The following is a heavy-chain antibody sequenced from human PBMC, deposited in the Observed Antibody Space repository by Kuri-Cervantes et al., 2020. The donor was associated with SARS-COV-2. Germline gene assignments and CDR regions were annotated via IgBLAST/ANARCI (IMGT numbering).Heavy chain of an antibody. V-gene: IGHV3-23*01. CDR2: ISGSGGST. Sequence: GGSLRLSCAASGFTVSSNYMSWVRQAPGKGLEWVSAISGSGGSTYYADSVKGRFTISRDNSKNTLYLQMNSLRAEDTAVYYCAKDQNSGSYSDAFDIWGQGTMVTVSS. CDR3: AKDQNSGSYSDAFDI. CDR1: GFTVSSNY. D-gene: IGHD1-26*01. J-gene: IGHJ3*02.